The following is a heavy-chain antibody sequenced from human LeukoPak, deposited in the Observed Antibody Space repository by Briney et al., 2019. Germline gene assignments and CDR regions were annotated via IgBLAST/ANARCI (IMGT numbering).Heavy chain of an antibody. V-gene: IGHV1-18*01. Sequence: GASVKVSCKASGYTFITYGINWVRQAPGQGLEWMGWISAYNGNTNYAQKFQGRVTMTTDRSTSTAYMELRSLRSDDTAVYYCARLFDTTGYTHDAFDVWGQGTMVTVSS. J-gene: IGHJ3*01. D-gene: IGHD3-22*01. CDR1: GYTFITYG. CDR3: ARLFDTTGYTHDAFDV. CDR2: ISAYNGNT.